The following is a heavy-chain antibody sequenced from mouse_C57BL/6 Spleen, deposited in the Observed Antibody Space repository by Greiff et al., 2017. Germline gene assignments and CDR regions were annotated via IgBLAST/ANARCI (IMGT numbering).Heavy chain of an antibody. V-gene: IGHV7-1*01. CDR2: SRNKANDYTT. CDR3: ARDKRSYYAMDY. CDR1: GFTFSDFY. Sequence: EVQRVESGGGLVQSGRSLRLSCATSGFTFSDFYMAWVRQAPGKGLEWIAASRNKANDYTTEYSASVKGRFIVSRDTSQSILYLQMNALRAENTASYYCARDKRSYYAMDYWGQGTSVTVSS. J-gene: IGHJ4*01.